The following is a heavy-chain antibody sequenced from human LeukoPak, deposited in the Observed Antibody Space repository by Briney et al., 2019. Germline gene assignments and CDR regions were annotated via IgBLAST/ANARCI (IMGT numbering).Heavy chain of an antibody. Sequence: ASVKVSCKASGYTFAGYYVHWVRQAPGQGLEWMGWINPNSTTTHYAQKFQGRVTMTRDTSISTAYMELRRLRSDDTATYYCARVRDRMKGYKFDYWGQGTLVTVSS. CDR3: ARVRDRMKGYKFDY. V-gene: IGHV1-2*02. J-gene: IGHJ4*02. CDR1: GYTFAGYY. CDR2: INPNSTTT. D-gene: IGHD5-18*01.